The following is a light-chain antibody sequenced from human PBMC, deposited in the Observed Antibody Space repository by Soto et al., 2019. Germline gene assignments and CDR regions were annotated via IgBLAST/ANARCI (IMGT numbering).Light chain of an antibody. CDR3: LQYGGSPQVT. CDR2: SAS. J-gene: IGKJ4*01. Sequence: EIVLTQSPGTLSLSPGDSATLSCRASQSLTSNYLAWYQQKPGQAPRLLIYSASNRATGNPDRFSGSGSGRDFTLTISRLEPEDFAVYYCLQYGGSPQVTFGGGTKVEMK. V-gene: IGKV3-20*01. CDR1: QSLTSNY.